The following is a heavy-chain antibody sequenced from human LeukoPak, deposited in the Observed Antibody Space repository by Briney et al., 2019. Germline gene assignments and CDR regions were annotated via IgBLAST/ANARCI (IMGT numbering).Heavy chain of an antibody. J-gene: IGHJ4*02. V-gene: IGHV3-23*01. CDR1: GFTFSSYA. D-gene: IGHD6-19*01. CDR3: AREKGVAVAASLGY. Sequence: GGSLRLSCAASGFTFSSYAMSWVRQAPGQGLEWVSAISDSGGSTYYADSVKGRFTISRDNSKNTLYLQMNSLSAEDTAVYYCAREKGVAVAASLGYWGQGTLVTVSS. CDR2: ISDSGGST.